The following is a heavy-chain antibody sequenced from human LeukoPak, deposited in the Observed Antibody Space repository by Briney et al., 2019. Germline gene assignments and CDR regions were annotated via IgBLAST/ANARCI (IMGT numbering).Heavy chain of an antibody. Sequence: PGRSLRLSCAASGFTFDDYAMHWVRQAPGKSLEWVSGISWNSGSIGYADSVKGRFTISRDNAKNSLYLQMNSLRAEDTALYYCAKGYSSSSQGSKVGYFDYWGQGTLVTVSS. V-gene: IGHV3-9*01. CDR1: GFTFDDYA. D-gene: IGHD6-6*01. J-gene: IGHJ4*02. CDR2: ISWNSGSI. CDR3: AKGYSSSSQGSKVGYFDY.